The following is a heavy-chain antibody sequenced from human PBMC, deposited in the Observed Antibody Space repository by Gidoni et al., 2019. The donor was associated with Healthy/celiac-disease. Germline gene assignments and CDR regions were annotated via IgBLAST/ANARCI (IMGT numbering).Heavy chain of an antibody. D-gene: IGHD3-16*01. CDR2: ISGSGGST. CDR1: GFTFSSYA. V-gene: IGHV3-23*01. J-gene: IGHJ3*02. Sequence: EVQLLESGGGLVQPGGSLRLSCAASGFTFSSYAMSWVRQVPGKGLDWVSAISGSGGSTYYADSVKGRLTISRDNSKNTLDLQMNSLRAEDTAVYYCAKVGGGAFDIWGQGTMVTVSS. CDR3: AKVGGGAFDI.